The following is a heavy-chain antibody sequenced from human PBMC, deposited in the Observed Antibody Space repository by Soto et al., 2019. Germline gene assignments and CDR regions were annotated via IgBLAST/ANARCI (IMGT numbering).Heavy chain of an antibody. CDR1: GRSITSYY. D-gene: IGHD6-19*01. CDR2: IYDNGIT. Sequence: QVVLQESGPGLVKPSETLSLTCSVSGRSITSYYWSWVRQPPGKGLEWIGYIYDNGITSQNPSLKSGVTMSAVTSQNLFSLTLTSVTGADTAVYYCARTFDSNGYANEFDSWGQGILVTVTS. CDR3: ARTFDSNGYANEFDS. V-gene: IGHV4-59*12. J-gene: IGHJ4*02.